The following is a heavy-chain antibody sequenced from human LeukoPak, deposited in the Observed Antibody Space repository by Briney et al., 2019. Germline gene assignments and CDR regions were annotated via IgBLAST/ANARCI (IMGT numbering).Heavy chain of an antibody. CDR2: INHSGST. J-gene: IGHJ5*02. D-gene: IGHD3-22*01. V-gene: IGHV4-34*01. CDR3: ARVGDYYDSSGYYYWFDP. CDR1: GGSFSGYY. Sequence: PSETLSLTCAVYGGSFSGYYWSWIRQPPGKGLEWIGEINHSGSTNYNPSLKSRVTISVDTSKNQFSLKLSSVTAADTAVYYCARVGDYYDSSGYYYWFDPWGQGTLVTVSS.